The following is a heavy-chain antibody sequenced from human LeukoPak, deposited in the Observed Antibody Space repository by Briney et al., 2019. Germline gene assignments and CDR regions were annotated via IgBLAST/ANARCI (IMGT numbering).Heavy chain of an antibody. V-gene: IGHV4-39*01. CDR1: GGSFSGYY. J-gene: IGHJ3*02. Sequence: PSETLSLTCTVSGGSFSGYYWGWIRQPPGKGLEWIGSIYYSGSTYYNPSLKSRVTISVDTSRNQFSLKLSSVTAADTAVYYCARQGSGGRAFDIWGQGTMVTVSS. CDR3: ARQGSGGRAFDI. CDR2: IYYSGST.